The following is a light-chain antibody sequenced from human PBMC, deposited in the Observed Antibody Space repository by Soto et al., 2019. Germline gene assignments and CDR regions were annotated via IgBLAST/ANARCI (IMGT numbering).Light chain of an antibody. J-gene: IGLJ2*01. CDR1: SSDVGNYNY. V-gene: IGLV2-14*03. CDR3: SSYTTSSTRI. Sequence: QSALTQPASVSGSPGQSITISCTGTSSDVGNYNYVSWYQQHPGKAPKLMIHDVTNRPSGVSNRFSGSKSGNTASLTISGLQAEDAADYYCSSYTTSSTRIFGGGTKVTVL. CDR2: DVT.